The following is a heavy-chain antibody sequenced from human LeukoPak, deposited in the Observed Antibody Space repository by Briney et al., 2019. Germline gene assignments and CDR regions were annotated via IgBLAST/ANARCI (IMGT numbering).Heavy chain of an antibody. CDR3: ARGGGYSYGPLDS. CDR2: IDNDASST. Sequence: GGSLRLSCTASGFTFSSSWMHWVRQAPGKGLVWVSRIDNDASSTNYAYSVKGRFTISRDNAKNTLYLQMHSLRAEDTAVYYCARGGGYSYGPLDSWGQGTLVTVSP. CDR1: GFTFSSSW. V-gene: IGHV3-74*01. D-gene: IGHD5-18*01. J-gene: IGHJ4*02.